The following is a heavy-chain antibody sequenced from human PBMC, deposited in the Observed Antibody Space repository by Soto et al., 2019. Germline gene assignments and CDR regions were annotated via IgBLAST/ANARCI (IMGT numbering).Heavy chain of an antibody. CDR3: VRGGGGGQFDL. J-gene: IGHJ5*02. V-gene: IGHV3-21*05. CDR1: GLTFTTYW. Sequence: EVQLVESGGGLVQPGGSLRLSCVASGLTFTTYWRTWVRQAPGKGLEWLSYISPGSNYREYADSVKGRHIISRDNAKNSLYLQMNSMRAEDTAIYYCVRGGGGGQFDLWGQGTVVTVSS. D-gene: IGHD2-15*01. CDR2: ISPGSNYR.